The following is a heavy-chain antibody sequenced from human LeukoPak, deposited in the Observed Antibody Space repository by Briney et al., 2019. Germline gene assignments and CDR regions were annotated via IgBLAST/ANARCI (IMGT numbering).Heavy chain of an antibody. CDR3: ARNRRVVGATIIDY. CDR1: GGSISSGSYY. CDR2: IYTSGST. D-gene: IGHD1-26*01. Sequence: PSETLSLTCTVSGGSISSGSYYWSWIRQPAGKGLEWIGRIYTSGSTNYNPSLKSRVTISVDTSKNQFSLKLSSVTAADTAVYYCARNRRVVGATIIDYWGQGTLVTVSS. J-gene: IGHJ4*02. V-gene: IGHV4-61*02.